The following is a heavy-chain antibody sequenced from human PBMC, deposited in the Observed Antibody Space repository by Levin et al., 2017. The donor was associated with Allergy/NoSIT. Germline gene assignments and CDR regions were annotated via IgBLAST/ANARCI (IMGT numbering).Heavy chain of an antibody. CDR1: GDSVSSNSAA. CDR3: ARLMNFVAANPYYYDYGMDV. J-gene: IGHJ6*02. Sequence: SQTLSLTCAISGDSVSSNSAAWNWIRQSPSRGLEWLGRTYYRSKWYNDYAVSVKSRITINPDTSKNQFSLQLNSVTPEDTAVYYCARLMNFVAANPYYYDYGMDVWGQGTTVTVSS. V-gene: IGHV6-1*01. D-gene: IGHD3/OR15-3a*01. CDR2: TYYRSKWYN.